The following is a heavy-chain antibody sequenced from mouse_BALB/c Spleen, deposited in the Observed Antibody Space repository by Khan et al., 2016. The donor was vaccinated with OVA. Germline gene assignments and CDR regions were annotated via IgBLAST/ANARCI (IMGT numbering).Heavy chain of an antibody. Sequence: QVQLKQSGPAMVAPSQSLSITCTVSGFSLTSYGVHWVRQPPGKGLEWLGVIWAGGSTNYNSALMSRLSISKDNSKSQVFLKMNSLQTDETAMYYGARYYGNYGWYFDVWGAGTTVTVSS. V-gene: IGHV2-9*02. CDR2: IWAGGST. CDR3: ARYYGNYGWYFDV. J-gene: IGHJ1*01. D-gene: IGHD2-1*01. CDR1: GFSLTSYG.